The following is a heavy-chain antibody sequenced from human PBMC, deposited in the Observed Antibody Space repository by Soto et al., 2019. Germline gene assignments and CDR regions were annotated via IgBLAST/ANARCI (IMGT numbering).Heavy chain of an antibody. J-gene: IGHJ6*02. Sequence: SVKVSCKASGGTFSSYAISWVRQAPGQGLEWMGGIIPIFGTANYAQKFQGRVTITADESTSTAYMELSSLRSEDTAVYYCARAGYYDILTGYYSPYYYGMDAWGQGTTVTVSS. V-gene: IGHV1-69*13. CDR3: ARAGYYDILTGYYSPYYYGMDA. CDR1: GGTFSSYA. D-gene: IGHD3-9*01. CDR2: IIPIFGTA.